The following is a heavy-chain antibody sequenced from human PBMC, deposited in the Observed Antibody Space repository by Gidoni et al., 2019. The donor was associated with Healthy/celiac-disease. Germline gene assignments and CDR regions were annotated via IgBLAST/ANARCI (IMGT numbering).Heavy chain of an antibody. V-gene: IGHV3-30-3*01. D-gene: IGHD5-12*01. CDR3: ARVNLPYSGYDSYYYMDV. CDR2: ISDDGSNK. Sequence: QVQLVESGGGVVQPGSSLGVSCAAAGFPFSSYAMHWVRQASGQGLGWVAFISDDGSNKYYADSVKGRFTISRDNSKNTLYLQMNSLRAEDTAVYYCARVNLPYSGYDSYYYMDVWGKVTTVTVSS. CDR1: GFPFSSYA. J-gene: IGHJ6*03.